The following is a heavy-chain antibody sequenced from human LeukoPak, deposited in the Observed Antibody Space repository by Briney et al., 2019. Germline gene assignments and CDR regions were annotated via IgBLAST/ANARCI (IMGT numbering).Heavy chain of an antibody. J-gene: IGHJ4*02. CDR1: GFTFSTYA. V-gene: IGHV3-23*01. CDR3: ANRPDCSTTNCFRFEY. D-gene: IGHD2-2*01. Sequence: GGSLRLSCAASGFTFSTYAMSWVRQAPGQGLEWVSSITGGGGSTYYAESVKGRFTISRDNSKNTLYLQMNSLRAEDTAVYYFANRPDCSTTNCFRFEYWGQGTLVTVSS. CDR2: ITGGGGST.